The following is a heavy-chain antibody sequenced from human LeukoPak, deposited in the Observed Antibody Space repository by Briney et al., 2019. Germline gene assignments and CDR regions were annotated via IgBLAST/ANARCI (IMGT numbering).Heavy chain of an antibody. CDR3: ARVDCSSISCPLDY. Sequence: GGSLRLSCAASGFTFSSYWMSWVRQAPGKGLEWVALISYDGSYKYYTESVKGRFTISRDNAKNSLYLQMNSLRAEDTAVYYCARVDCSSISCPLDYWGQGTLVTVSS. D-gene: IGHD2-2*01. V-gene: IGHV3-30*03. CDR1: GFTFSSYW. J-gene: IGHJ4*02. CDR2: ISYDGSYK.